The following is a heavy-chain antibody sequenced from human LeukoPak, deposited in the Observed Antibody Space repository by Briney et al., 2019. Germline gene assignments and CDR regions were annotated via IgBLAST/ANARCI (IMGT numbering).Heavy chain of an antibody. CDR2: INEDGSET. V-gene: IGHV3-7*04. J-gene: IGHJ4*02. CDR1: GFTFRSYW. D-gene: IGHD4/OR15-4a*01. CDR3: ARGMIRGALWCVDF. Sequence: GGSLRLSCGASGFTFRSYWMSWVRQAPGEGLEWVANINEDGSETNCVDSVKGRFTISRDNADNSVFLQLNSLTVEDTAVYYCARGMIRGALWCVDFWGLGSLVTVSS.